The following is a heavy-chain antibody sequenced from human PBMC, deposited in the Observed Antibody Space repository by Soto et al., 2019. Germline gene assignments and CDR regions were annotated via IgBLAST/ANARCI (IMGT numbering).Heavy chain of an antibody. V-gene: IGHV3-33*05. CDR1: GFIFSSYG. CDR2: ISHDGNKK. D-gene: IGHD3-16*01. Sequence: PGGSLRLSCATSGFIFSSYGIHWLRQAPGKGLEWLAIISHDGNKKYYADSVKGRFTISRDNSKNTVYLQMDSLRVEDTAVYYCARDGGDFDYWGQGTLVTVSS. J-gene: IGHJ4*02. CDR3: ARDGGDFDY.